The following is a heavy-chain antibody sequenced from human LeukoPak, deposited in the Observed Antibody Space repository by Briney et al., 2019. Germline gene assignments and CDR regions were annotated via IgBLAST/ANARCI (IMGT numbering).Heavy chain of an antibody. V-gene: IGHV1-18*01. CDR3: ARILTYYDFWSGRYYFDY. Sequence: ASVKVSCKASGYTFTSYGISWVRQAPGQGLEWMGWISAYNGNTNYAQKLQGRVTMTTDTSTSTAYMELRSLRSGDTAVYYCARILTYYDFWSGRYYFDYWGQGTLVTVSS. J-gene: IGHJ4*02. CDR2: ISAYNGNT. CDR1: GYTFTSYG. D-gene: IGHD3-3*01.